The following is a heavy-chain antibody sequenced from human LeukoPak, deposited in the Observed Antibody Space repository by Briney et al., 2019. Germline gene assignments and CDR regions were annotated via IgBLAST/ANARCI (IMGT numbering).Heavy chain of an antibody. Sequence: SETLCLTCDVSGVSFSTYYWSWIRQSPEKGLEWIGEVNHGGYNNLNPSLKSRVTISVDKSKNQFSLKLSSVTAADTAVYYCARQVYGSDYWGQGTLVTVSS. CDR1: GVSFSTYY. J-gene: IGHJ4*02. V-gene: IGHV4-34*01. D-gene: IGHD4-17*01. CDR2: VNHGGYN. CDR3: ARQVYGSDY.